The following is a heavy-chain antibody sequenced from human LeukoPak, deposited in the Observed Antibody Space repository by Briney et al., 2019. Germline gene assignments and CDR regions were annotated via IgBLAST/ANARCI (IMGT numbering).Heavy chain of an antibody. Sequence: GASVKVSCKASGYTFTSYGISWVRQAPGQGLEWMGWISAYNGNTNYAQKLQGRVTMTTDTSTSTAYMELRSLRSDDTAVYYCAREPRYCSSTSCYYPLNWFDPWGQGTLVTVSS. V-gene: IGHV1-18*01. CDR2: ISAYNGNT. J-gene: IGHJ5*02. D-gene: IGHD2-2*01. CDR3: AREPRYCSSTSCYYPLNWFDP. CDR1: GYTFTSYG.